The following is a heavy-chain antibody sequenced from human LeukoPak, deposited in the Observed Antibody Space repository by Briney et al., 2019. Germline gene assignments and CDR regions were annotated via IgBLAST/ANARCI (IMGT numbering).Heavy chain of an antibody. V-gene: IGHV3-23*01. CDR1: GFIFDRYA. J-gene: IGHJ4*02. CDR3: ANYRDIIVITAHVSDY. Sequence: GGSLRLSYAACGFIFDRYAMSWVRQAAGKGLEWVSGIGGSGHSSHYADSVKGRFTVSRDNSRNTLYLQMNSLRDEDTAVYYCANYRDIIVITAHVSDYWGQGTLVTVSS. CDR2: IGGSGHSS. D-gene: IGHD2-15*01.